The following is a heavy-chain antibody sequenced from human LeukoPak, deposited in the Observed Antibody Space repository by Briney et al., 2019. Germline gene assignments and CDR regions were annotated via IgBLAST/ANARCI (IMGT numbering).Heavy chain of an antibody. D-gene: IGHD5-18*01. CDR2: INPNSGGT. V-gene: IGHV1-2*06. Sequence: ASVTVSCKASGYTFTGYYTHWVRQAPGQGLEWMGRINPNSGGTNYAQKFQGRVTMTRDTSISTAYMELSRLRSDDTAVYYCAREFGGGYSYVGFDYWGQGTLVTVSS. J-gene: IGHJ4*02. CDR1: GYTFTGYY. CDR3: AREFGGGYSYVGFDY.